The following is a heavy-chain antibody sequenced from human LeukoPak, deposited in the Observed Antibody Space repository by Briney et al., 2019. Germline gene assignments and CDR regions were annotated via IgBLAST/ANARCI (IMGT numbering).Heavy chain of an antibody. J-gene: IGHJ4*02. CDR3: TRDLEYYYDSSGYPDY. CDR2: IRSKAYGGTT. V-gene: IGHV3-49*03. Sequence: PGGSLRLSCTASGFTFCDYAMSWFRQAPGKGLEWVGFIRSKAYGGTTEYAASVKGRFTISRDDSKSIAYLQMNSLKTEDTAVYYCTRDLEYYYDSSGYPDYWGQGTLVTVSS. CDR1: GFTFCDYA. D-gene: IGHD3-22*01.